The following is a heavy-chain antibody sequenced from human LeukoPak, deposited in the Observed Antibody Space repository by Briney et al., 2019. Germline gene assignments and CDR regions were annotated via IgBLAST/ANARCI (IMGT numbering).Heavy chain of an antibody. D-gene: IGHD3-10*01. CDR3: ARSGSVWFGELLSDY. CDR2: IKQDGSEK. J-gene: IGHJ4*02. Sequence: PGGSLRLSCAASGFTFSSYAMSWVRQAPGKGLEWVANIKQDGSEKYYVDSVKGRFTISRDNAKNSLYLQMNSLRAEDTAVYYCARSGSVWFGELLSDYWGQGTLVTVSS. CDR1: GFTFSSYA. V-gene: IGHV3-7*01.